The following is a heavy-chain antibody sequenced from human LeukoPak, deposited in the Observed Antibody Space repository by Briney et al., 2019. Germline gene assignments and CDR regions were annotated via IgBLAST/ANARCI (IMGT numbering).Heavy chain of an antibody. V-gene: IGHV4-61*01. CDR1: GYSISSGYY. Sequence: SETLSLTCTVSGYSISSGYYWSWIRQPPGKGLEWIGSIYYSVSTNYNPSLKSRVTISVDTSKNQFSLKLSSVTAADTAVYYCARAPTGSYWYFDLWGRGTLVTVSS. J-gene: IGHJ2*01. CDR2: IYYSVST. CDR3: ARAPTGSYWYFDL. D-gene: IGHD7-27*01.